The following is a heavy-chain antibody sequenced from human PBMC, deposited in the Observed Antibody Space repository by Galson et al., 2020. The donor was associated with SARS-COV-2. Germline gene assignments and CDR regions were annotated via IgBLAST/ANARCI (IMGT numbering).Heavy chain of an antibody. J-gene: IGHJ1*01. V-gene: IGHV4-39*07. CDR3: ARDGAYGAEYFQH. Sequence: ASETLSLTCTVSGDSISIPSYYWGWIRQPPGKGLEWIGSKSYSANSDYNPSLKSRVTMSIDTSKNQFSLKLTSLTAADTAVYYCARDGAYGAEYFQHGGQGTLVTVSS. D-gene: IGHD4-17*01. CDR1: GDSISIPSYY. CDR2: KSYSANS.